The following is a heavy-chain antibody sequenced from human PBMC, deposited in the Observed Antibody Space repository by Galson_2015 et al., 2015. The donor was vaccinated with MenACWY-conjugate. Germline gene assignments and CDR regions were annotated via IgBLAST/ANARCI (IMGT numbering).Heavy chain of an antibody. CDR3: VQYCGSPGCPPYSYYGMDV. CDR1: GFTFSGTS. Sequence: SLRLSCAASGFTFSGTSMHWVRQASGKGLEWVGRIRSKTNSYATSYAASAKGRFTVSSDDSKNTAYLQMNSLKTEDTAVYYCVQYCGSPGCPPYSYYGMDVWGQGTTVTVSS. D-gene: IGHD2-2*01. V-gene: IGHV3-73*01. CDR2: IRSKTNSYAT. J-gene: IGHJ6*02.